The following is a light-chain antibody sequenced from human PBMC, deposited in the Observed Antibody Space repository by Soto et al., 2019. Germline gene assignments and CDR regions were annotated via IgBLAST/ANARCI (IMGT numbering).Light chain of an antibody. V-gene: IGKV3-15*01. CDR2: DRS. CDR3: QQYDKWPLT. Sequence: EIVMTQSPATLSLSPGERVTLSCRASQSVRTNLAWYQQKPGQAPSLPVYDRSTRATSVPARFSGSGYGTEFTLTISSLQSDDSAVYFCQQYDKWPLTFGPGTKVDI. CDR1: QSVRTN. J-gene: IGKJ3*01.